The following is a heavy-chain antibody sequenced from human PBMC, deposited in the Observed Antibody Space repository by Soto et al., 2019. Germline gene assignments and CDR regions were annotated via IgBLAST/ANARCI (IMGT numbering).Heavy chain of an antibody. CDR3: ARELSTIIRAYN. CDR1: GFTFTSHN. V-gene: IGHV3-21*02. CDR2: ISPYDQSF. Sequence: EVQLVESGGGLVKPGGSLRLSCAASGFTFTSHNIYWFRQAPGKGLEWVSSISPYDQSFYYADSVKARFTVSKDNATSSVFLQMDSLRAEDTVIYYCARELSTIIRAYNWGQGTLVTVSS. J-gene: IGHJ4*02. D-gene: IGHD3-10*01.